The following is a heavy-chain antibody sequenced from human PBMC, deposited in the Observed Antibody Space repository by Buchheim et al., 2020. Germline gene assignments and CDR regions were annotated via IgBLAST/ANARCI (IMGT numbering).Heavy chain of an antibody. Sequence: QVQLQESGPGLVKPSQTLSLTCTVSGGSISSGSYYWSWIRQPAGKGLEWIGRIYTSGSTNYNPSLKSRVTIPVDTSKNQFSLKLSSVTAADTAVYYCARAGSTSWFDPWGQGTL. CDR1: GGSISSGSYY. D-gene: IGHD2-2*01. V-gene: IGHV4-61*02. J-gene: IGHJ5*02. CDR3: ARAGSTSWFDP. CDR2: IYTSGST.